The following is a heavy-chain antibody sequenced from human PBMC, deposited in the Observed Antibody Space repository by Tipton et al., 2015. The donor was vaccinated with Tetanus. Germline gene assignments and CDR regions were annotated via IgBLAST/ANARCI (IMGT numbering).Heavy chain of an antibody. V-gene: IGHV4-39*02. CDR2: ISHSGRT. CDR1: GGSLSTSH. CDR3: ARGLPREPFYLDY. D-gene: IGHD1-26*01. Sequence: TLSLTCTVSGGSLSTSHWAWIRQPPGKGLEWIGSISHSGRTYYNPSLKSRVTMSVDTSKKHFSLRLRSVTAADTAVYFCARGLPREPFYLDYWGQGQQVIVSS. J-gene: IGHJ4*02.